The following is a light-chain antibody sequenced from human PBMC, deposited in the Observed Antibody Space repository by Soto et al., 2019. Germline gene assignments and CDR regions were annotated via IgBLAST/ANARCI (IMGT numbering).Light chain of an antibody. CDR2: LGS. CDR1: QSLLHSNGYNY. Sequence: DIVMTQSPLSLPVTPGEPASISCRSSQSLLHSNGYNYLDWYLQKPGQSPQLLIYLGSNRASGVVDMXSGSGSGTDFTLKISRVEAEDVGVYYCMQALETPYTFGQGTKLEIK. J-gene: IGKJ2*01. V-gene: IGKV2-28*01. CDR3: MQALETPYT.